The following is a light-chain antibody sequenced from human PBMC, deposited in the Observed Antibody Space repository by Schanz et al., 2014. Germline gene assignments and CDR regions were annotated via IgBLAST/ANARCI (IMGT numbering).Light chain of an antibody. Sequence: EIVLTQSPGTLSLSPGERATLSCRASVSVSSNYLAWYQQKPGQAPRLLIYGASSRATGIPDRFSGSWSGTSFTLTISRLQPEDFAVYYCHQYGTSPFTFGPGTTVDIK. J-gene: IGKJ3*01. CDR1: VSVSSNY. CDR3: HQYGTSPFT. CDR2: GAS. V-gene: IGKV3-20*01.